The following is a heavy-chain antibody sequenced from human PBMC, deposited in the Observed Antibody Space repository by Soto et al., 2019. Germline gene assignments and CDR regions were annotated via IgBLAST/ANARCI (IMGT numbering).Heavy chain of an antibody. Sequence: QVQLVESGGGVVQPGRSLRLSCAASGFNFSTYGMHWVRQAPGRGLEWVAHVWHDGSNKYYADSVKGRFTIARDNSKKQLYLQMNSLRVEDTAVYYCARVAVLIWFGELFDYYGLDVWGQGTTVTVSS. CDR3: ARVAVLIWFGELFDYYGLDV. CDR2: VWHDGSNK. J-gene: IGHJ6*02. CDR1: GFNFSTYG. D-gene: IGHD3-10*01. V-gene: IGHV3-33*01.